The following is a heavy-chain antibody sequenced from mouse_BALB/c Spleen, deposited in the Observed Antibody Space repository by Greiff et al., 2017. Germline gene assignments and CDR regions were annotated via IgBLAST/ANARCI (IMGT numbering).Heavy chain of an antibody. CDR3: ARKRLLRDYYAMDY. D-gene: IGHD1-1*01. CDR2: IWSGGST. CDR1: GFSLTSYG. Sequence: QVQLKESRPGLVQPSQSLSITCTVSGFSLTSYGVHWVRQSPGKGLEWLGVIWSGGSTDYNAAFISRLSISKDNSKSQVFFKMNSLQADDTAIYYCARKRLLRDYYAMDYWGQGTSVTVSS. J-gene: IGHJ4*01. V-gene: IGHV2-4-1*01.